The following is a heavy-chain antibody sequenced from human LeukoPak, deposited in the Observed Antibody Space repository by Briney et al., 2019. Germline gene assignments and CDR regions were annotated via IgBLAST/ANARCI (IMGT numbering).Heavy chain of an antibody. CDR1: GGSFRSST. V-gene: IGHV1-69*05. Sequence: GASVKVSCKASGGSFRSSTFTWVRQAPGRGLEWMGGIIPIFGTANYAQKFQGRVTITTDESTSTAYMELSSLRSEDTAVYYCARGPVDDIVVVPAAIFVYFDYWGQGTLVTVSS. J-gene: IGHJ4*02. D-gene: IGHD2-2*01. CDR3: ARGPVDDIVVVPAAIFVYFDY. CDR2: IIPIFGTA.